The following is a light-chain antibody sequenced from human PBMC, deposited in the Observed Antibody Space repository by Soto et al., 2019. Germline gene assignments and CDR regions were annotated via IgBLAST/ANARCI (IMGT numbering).Light chain of an antibody. V-gene: IGKV1-12*01. CDR1: QGISSR. Sequence: IQMTQSPSSVSASVGDRVTITCRASQGISSRVAWYHQKPGTPPKLLIYAASTLQSGVPSRFSGSGSGTDFTLTISSLQPEDFATYYCQQANNFPWTFGQGTKVAIK. CDR2: AAS. J-gene: IGKJ1*01. CDR3: QQANNFPWT.